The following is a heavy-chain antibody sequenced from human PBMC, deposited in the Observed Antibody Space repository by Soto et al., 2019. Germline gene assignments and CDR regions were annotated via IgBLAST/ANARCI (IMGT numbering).Heavy chain of an antibody. CDR2: ISYDGSNK. CDR3: AKSGGYDDYGDYGDY. V-gene: IGHV3-30*18. J-gene: IGHJ4*02. D-gene: IGHD4-17*01. CDR1: GFTFSSYG. Sequence: QVQLVESGEGVVQPGRSLRLSCAASGFTFSSYGMHWVRQAPGKGLEWVAVISYDGSNKYYADSVKGRFTISRDNSKNTLYLQMNSLRAEDTAVYYCAKSGGYDDYGDYGDYWGQGTLVTVSS.